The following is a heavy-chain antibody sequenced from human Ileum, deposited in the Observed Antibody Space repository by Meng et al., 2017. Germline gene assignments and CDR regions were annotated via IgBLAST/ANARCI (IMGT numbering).Heavy chain of an antibody. Sequence: GESLKISCAASGFTFSTFAMNWVRQAPGKGLEWVAVISHDEIHKFYADSVKGRFTISRDNSKDTLFLQMNSLRPEDTAIYYCARENYYGSGVLGAFDIWGQGTMVTVSS. CDR3: ARENYYGSGVLGAFDI. J-gene: IGHJ3*02. CDR2: ISHDEIHK. CDR1: GFTFSTFA. D-gene: IGHD3-10*01. V-gene: IGHV3-30*04.